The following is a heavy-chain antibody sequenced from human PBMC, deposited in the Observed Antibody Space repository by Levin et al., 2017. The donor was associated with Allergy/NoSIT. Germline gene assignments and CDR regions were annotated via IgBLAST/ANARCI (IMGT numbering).Heavy chain of an antibody. Sequence: GGSLRLSCAASGFTFASYVMTWVRQAPGKGLEWVSSISGSGGSTYYADSVKGRFTISRDNSKNTLYLQMNSLRAEDTAVYYGANRNYGSGSDRGVFDYWGQGTLVTVSS. CDR1: GFTFASYV. D-gene: IGHD3-10*01. J-gene: IGHJ4*02. CDR2: ISGSGGST. V-gene: IGHV3-23*01. CDR3: ANRNYGSGSDRGVFDY.